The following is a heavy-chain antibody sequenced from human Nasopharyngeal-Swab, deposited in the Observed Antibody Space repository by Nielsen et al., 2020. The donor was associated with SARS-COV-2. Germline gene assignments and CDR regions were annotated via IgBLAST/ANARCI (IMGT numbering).Heavy chain of an antibody. CDR3: ATMVRGASLDY. D-gene: IGHD3-10*01. V-gene: IGHV4-59*01. CDR1: GGSFSGYY. CDR2: IYYSGST. Sequence: SETLSLTCAVYGGSFSGYYWSWIRQPPGKGLERIGYIYYSGSTNYNPSLKSRVTISVDTSKNQFSLKLSSVTAADTAVYYCATMVRGASLDYWGQGTLVTVSS. J-gene: IGHJ4*02.